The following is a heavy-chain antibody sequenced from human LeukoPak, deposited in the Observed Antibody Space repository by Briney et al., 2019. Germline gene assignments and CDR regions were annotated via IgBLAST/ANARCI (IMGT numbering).Heavy chain of an antibody. J-gene: IGHJ6*03. D-gene: IGHD6-13*01. CDR2: IRYDGSNK. V-gene: IGHV3-30*02. CDR1: GFTFSSYG. CDR3: AKDRTVAAADSYYYYMDV. Sequence: GGSLRLSCAASGFTFSSYGIHWVRQAPGKGLEWVAFIRYDGSNKYYADSVKGRLTISRDNSKNTLYLQMSSLRAEDTAVYYCAKDRTVAAADSYYYYMDVWGKGTTVTVSS.